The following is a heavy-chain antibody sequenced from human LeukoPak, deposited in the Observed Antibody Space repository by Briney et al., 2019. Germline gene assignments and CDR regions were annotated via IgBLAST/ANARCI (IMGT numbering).Heavy chain of an antibody. J-gene: IGHJ5*02. CDR2: ISAYNGNT. V-gene: IGHV1-18*01. CDR3: ARDPNWNDPGNWFDP. D-gene: IGHD1-1*01. Sequence: ASVKVSCKASGYTFTSYGISWVRQAPGQGLEWMGWISAYNGNTNYAQKLQGRVTMTTDTSTSTAYMELRSLRSDDTAVYYCARDPNWNDPGNWFDPWGQGTLVTVSS. CDR1: GYTFTSYG.